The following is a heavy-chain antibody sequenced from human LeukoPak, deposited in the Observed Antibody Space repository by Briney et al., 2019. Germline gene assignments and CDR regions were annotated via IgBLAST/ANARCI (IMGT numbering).Heavy chain of an antibody. CDR2: ISGSGGST. J-gene: IGHJ4*01. CDR3: AKVSGSGYWDY. D-gene: IGHD3-22*01. Sequence: GGSLRLSCAASGFTFSSYAMSWVRQAPGKGLEWVSAISGSGGSTNYAGSVKGRFTISRDNSKNTLYMQMNSRRAKDTAVYYCAKVSGSGYWDYWGQETLVTVSS. CDR1: GFTFSSYA. V-gene: IGHV3-23*01.